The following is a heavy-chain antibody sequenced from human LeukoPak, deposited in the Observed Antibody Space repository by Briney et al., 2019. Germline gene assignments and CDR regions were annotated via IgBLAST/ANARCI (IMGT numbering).Heavy chain of an antibody. D-gene: IGHD4-23*01. CDR2: ISGSGGST. Sequence: GGSLRLSCAASGFSFTTYGMSWVRQAPGKGLEWVSAISGSGGSTYYADSVKGRFTISRDNSKNTLYLQMNSLRAEDTAVYYCAKDTAATVVHYFDYWGQGTLVTVSS. J-gene: IGHJ4*02. CDR1: GFSFTTYG. CDR3: AKDTAATVVHYFDY. V-gene: IGHV3-23*01.